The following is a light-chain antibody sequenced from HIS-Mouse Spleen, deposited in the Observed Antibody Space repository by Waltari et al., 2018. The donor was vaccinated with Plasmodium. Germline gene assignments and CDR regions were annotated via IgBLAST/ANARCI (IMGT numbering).Light chain of an antibody. J-gene: IGLJ2*01. CDR1: SSDVGSYNL. V-gene: IGLV2-23*03. Sequence: QSALTQPASGSGSPGQSITISCTGTSSDVGSYNLVSWYQQHPGKAPKLMIYAGSKRPSGVSNRFSGSKSGNTASLTISGLQAEDEADYYCCSYAGSSTFVVFGGGTKLTVL. CDR2: AGS. CDR3: CSYAGSSTFVV.